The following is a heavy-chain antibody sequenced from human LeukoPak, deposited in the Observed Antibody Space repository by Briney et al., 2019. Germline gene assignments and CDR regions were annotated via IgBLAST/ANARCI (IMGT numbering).Heavy chain of an antibody. D-gene: IGHD3-10*01. CDR2: IYTGGTI. J-gene: IGHJ4*02. CDR1: GFSVNNNY. V-gene: IGHV3-53*01. Sequence: GGSLRLSCAAPGFSVNNNYMTWVRQAPGKGLECVSLIYTGGTIYYADSVKGRFTISRDNSKNTLYLQMNSLTAEDTAVYYCALLWYGELPQVDYWGQGTLVTVSS. CDR3: ALLWYGELPQVDY.